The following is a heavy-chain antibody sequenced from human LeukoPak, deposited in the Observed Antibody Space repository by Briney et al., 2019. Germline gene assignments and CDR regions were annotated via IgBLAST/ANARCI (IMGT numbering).Heavy chain of an antibody. D-gene: IGHD1-26*01. J-gene: IGHJ4*02. Sequence: GGSLRLSRAASGFTFSSYWMHWVRQAPGKGLVWVSRINTDGSSTNYADSVKGRFTISRDNAKNSLYLQMNSLRAEDTAVYYCAREWEPIDYWGQGTLVTVSS. CDR1: GFTFSSYW. V-gene: IGHV3-74*01. CDR3: AREWEPIDY. CDR2: INTDGSST.